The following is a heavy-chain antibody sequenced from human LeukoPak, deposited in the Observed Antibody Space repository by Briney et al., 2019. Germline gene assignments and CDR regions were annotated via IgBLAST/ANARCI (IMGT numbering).Heavy chain of an antibody. Sequence: PSETLSLTCTVSGGSISSSSYYWGWIRQPPGKGLEWIGSIYYSGSTYYNPSLKSRVTISVDTSKNQFSLKLSSVTAADTAVYYCARDRRILYYDYWGQGTLVTVSS. D-gene: IGHD2-15*01. V-gene: IGHV4-39*07. CDR2: IYYSGST. CDR3: ARDRRILYYDY. CDR1: GGSISSSSYY. J-gene: IGHJ4*02.